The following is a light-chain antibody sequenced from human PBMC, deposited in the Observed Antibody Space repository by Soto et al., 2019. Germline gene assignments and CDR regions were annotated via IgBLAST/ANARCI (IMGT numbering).Light chain of an antibody. V-gene: IGKV3-11*01. CDR1: QRVSSY. J-gene: IGKJ2*01. Sequence: EIVLTQSPATLSLSPGDRATLSCRASQRVSSYLAWYQQKPGQAPRLLIYDASNRATGIPARFSGSGSGTDFTLTISSLEPEDFAVYYCQQRSNWPRGYTFGQGTKLEIK. CDR3: QQRSNWPRGYT. CDR2: DAS.